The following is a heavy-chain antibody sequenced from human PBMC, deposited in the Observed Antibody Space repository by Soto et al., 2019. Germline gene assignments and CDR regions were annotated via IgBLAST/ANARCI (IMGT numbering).Heavy chain of an antibody. CDR3: ARDVGYGGGDCYSFD. D-gene: IGHD2-21*02. J-gene: IGHJ4*02. V-gene: IGHV1-69*06. Sequence: SVKVSCKASGGTFSSYAISWVRQAPGQGLEWMGGIIPIFGTANYAQKFQGRVTITADKSTSTAYMELSSLRSEDTAVYYCARDVGYGGGDCYSFDWGQGTLVTVSS. CDR1: GGTFSSYA. CDR2: IIPIFGTA.